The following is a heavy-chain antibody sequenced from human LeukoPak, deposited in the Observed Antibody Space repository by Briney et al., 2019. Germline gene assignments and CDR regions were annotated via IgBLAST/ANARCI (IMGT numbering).Heavy chain of an antibody. V-gene: IGHV4-59*01. CDR2: VYYSGST. CDR3: ARVTGTTGDLTLYYFDY. J-gene: IGHJ4*02. D-gene: IGHD1-7*01. Sequence: KPSETLSLTCTVSGGSISTYYWSWIRQPPGKGLEWIGYVYYSGSTNYKPSLKSRVTISVDTSKNQFSLRLRSVTAADTAVYYCARVTGTTGDLTLYYFDYWGQGTLVTVSS. CDR1: GGSISTYY.